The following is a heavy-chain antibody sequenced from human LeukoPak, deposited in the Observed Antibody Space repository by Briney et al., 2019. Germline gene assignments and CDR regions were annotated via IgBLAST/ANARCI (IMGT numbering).Heavy chain of an antibody. J-gene: IGHJ4*02. Sequence: SETLSLTCTVSGGSITNNNYYWGWIRQPPEKGLEWIGTLFYGGSISYNPSLKSRVTISVDTSKNNLSLKLNSVTAADTAVYFCAGLFVGEYYGSGYYFDDWGQGTLVTVTS. D-gene: IGHD3-10*01. CDR2: LFYGGSI. CDR3: AGLFVGEYYGSGYYFDD. V-gene: IGHV4-39*02. CDR1: GGSITNNNYY.